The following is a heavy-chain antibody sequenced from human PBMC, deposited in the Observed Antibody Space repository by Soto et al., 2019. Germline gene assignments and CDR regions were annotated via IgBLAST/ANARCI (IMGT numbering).Heavy chain of an antibody. CDR2: ISYDGSNT. CDR1: GFTFSSYG. Sequence: PGGSLRLSCAASGFTFSSYGMHWVRQAPGKGLEWVAIISYDGSNTYYADSVKGRFTISRDNFKKTLYLQMNNLRVEDTAIYYCVKYRYEWNLNQGFVFWGDATLVTV. V-gene: IGHV3-30*18. J-gene: IGHJ4*01. CDR3: VKYRYEWNLNQGFVF. D-gene: IGHD1-1*01.